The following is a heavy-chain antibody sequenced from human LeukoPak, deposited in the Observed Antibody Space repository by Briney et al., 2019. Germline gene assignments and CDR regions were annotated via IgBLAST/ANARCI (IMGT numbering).Heavy chain of an antibody. CDR2: IYPGDSDT. V-gene: IGHV5-51*01. Sequence: GESLKISCQGSGYSFTSYWIGWVRQMPGKGLEWMGIIYPGDSDTRYSPSFQGQVTISADKSISTAYLQWSSLKASDTAMYYCARLGITAGGSGSQSRQTNFDYWGQGTLVTVSS. D-gene: IGHD1-26*01. CDR3: ARLGITAGGSGSQSRQTNFDY. CDR1: GYSFTSYW. J-gene: IGHJ4*02.